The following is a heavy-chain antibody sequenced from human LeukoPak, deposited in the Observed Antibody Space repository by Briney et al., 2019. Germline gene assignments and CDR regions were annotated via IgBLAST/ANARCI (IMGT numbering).Heavy chain of an antibody. CDR1: GFTFSSLA. V-gene: IGHV3-23*01. J-gene: IGHJ4*02. Sequence: GGSLRLSCTASGFTFSSLAMTWVRQAPGKGREWVSTIRSNGDTTYNADSVKGRFTISRDNSKNTLYLELNSLRVEDTATFYCAKGQELDDGVFDSWGQGTMVTVSS. CDR2: IRSNGDTT. CDR3: AKGQELDDGVFDS. D-gene: IGHD1-1*01.